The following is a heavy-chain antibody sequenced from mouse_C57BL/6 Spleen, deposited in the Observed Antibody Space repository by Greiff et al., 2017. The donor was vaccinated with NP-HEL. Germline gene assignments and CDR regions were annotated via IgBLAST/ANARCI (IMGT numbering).Heavy chain of an antibody. Sequence: EVHLVESGGGLVQPGGSLSLSCAASGFTFTDYYMSWVRQPPGKALEWLGFIRNKANGYTTEYSASVKGRFTISRDTSQGILYLQMNALRAEDSATYYCARSRYCGSSDGYFDVWGTGTTVTVSS. D-gene: IGHD1-1*01. CDR3: ARSRYCGSSDGYFDV. V-gene: IGHV7-3*01. CDR1: GFTFTDYY. J-gene: IGHJ1*03. CDR2: IRNKANGYTT.